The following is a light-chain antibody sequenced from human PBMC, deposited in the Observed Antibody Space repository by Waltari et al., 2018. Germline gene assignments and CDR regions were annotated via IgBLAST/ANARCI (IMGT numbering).Light chain of an antibody. CDR1: TSDVGGYNY. CDR3: CSFRSSSTWV. J-gene: IGLJ3*02. V-gene: IGLV2-14*01. CDR2: DVT. Sequence: QSALTQPASVSGSPGQSITISCTGTTSDVGGYNYASWYQQHPGKAPKLLFYDVTNRPSGISNRFSGSKSSNTASLTISWLQAEDGAYYYCCSFRSSSTWVFGGGTKLTVL.